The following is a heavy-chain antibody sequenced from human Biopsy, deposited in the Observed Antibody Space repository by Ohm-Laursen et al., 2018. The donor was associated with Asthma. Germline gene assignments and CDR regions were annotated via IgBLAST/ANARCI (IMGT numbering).Heavy chain of an antibody. D-gene: IGHD3-3*01. Sequence: SLRLSCAAPGFTFSSYGMHWVRQAPDKGLEWVAVISYDGSNKYYADSVKGRFTISRDNSKNTLYLQMNSLRAEDTAVYYCASQSSGPDFWGGYYYFDYWGQGTLVTVSS. CDR3: ASQSSGPDFWGGYYYFDY. CDR2: ISYDGSNK. V-gene: IGHV3-30*03. J-gene: IGHJ4*02. CDR1: GFTFSSYG.